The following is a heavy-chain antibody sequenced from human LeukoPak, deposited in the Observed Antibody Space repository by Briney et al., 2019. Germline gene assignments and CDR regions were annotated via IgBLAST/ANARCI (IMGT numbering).Heavy chain of an antibody. CDR3: ARTTEGYCRGRSCYSYYYYMEV. CDR2: IHYSGST. D-gene: IGHD2-15*01. V-gene: IGHV4-59*01. CDR1: GGSISSYY. J-gene: IGHJ6*03. Sequence: SETLSLTCTVSGGSISSYYLSWVRQPPGKGLEWIGYIHYSGSTSYNPTLKSRVTISVDTSKNQFSLKLSSVTAADTAVYYCARTTEGYCRGRSCYSYYYYMEVWGKRATATASS.